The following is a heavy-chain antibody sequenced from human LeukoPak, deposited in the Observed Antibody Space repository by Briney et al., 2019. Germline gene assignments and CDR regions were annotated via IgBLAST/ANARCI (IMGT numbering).Heavy chain of an antibody. CDR1: GFTFSSYG. D-gene: IGHD6-6*01. J-gene: IGHJ4*02. CDR2: ISYDGSNK. Sequence: GGSLRLSCAASGFTFSSYGMHWVRQAPGKGLEWVAVISYDGSNKYYADSVKGRFTISRDNSKNTLYLQMNSLRAEDTAVYYCARDPESSSFFDYWGQGTLVTASS. V-gene: IGHV3-30*19. CDR3: ARDPESSSFFDY.